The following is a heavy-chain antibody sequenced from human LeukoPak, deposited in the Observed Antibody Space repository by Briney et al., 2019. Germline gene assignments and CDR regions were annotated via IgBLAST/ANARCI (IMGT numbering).Heavy chain of an antibody. CDR2: IYTSGST. Sequence: SETLSLICTVSGGSISSYYWSWIRQPAGKGLEWIGRIYTSGSTNYNPSLKSRVTMSVDTSKNHFSLKLSSVTAADTAVYYCARDYDILTGTDAFDIWGQGTVVTVSS. CDR3: ARDYDILTGTDAFDI. J-gene: IGHJ3*02. D-gene: IGHD3-9*01. CDR1: GGSISSYY. V-gene: IGHV4-4*07.